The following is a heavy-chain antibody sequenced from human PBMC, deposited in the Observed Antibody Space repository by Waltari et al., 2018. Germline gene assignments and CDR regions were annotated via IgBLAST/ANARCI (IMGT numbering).Heavy chain of an antibody. Sequence: QVQLVESGGGVVQPGRSLRLSWAASGFTFSRDAMRWCRQAPGKGLGWVAVISYDGSNKYFADSVKGRFTISRDNSKNTLYLQMNSLRAEDTAVYYCARVPVGSMVRGVIPYWGQGTLVTVSS. J-gene: IGHJ4*02. V-gene: IGHV3-30*01. CDR1: GFTFSRDA. CDR3: ARVPVGSMVRGVIPY. D-gene: IGHD3-10*01. CDR2: ISYDGSNK.